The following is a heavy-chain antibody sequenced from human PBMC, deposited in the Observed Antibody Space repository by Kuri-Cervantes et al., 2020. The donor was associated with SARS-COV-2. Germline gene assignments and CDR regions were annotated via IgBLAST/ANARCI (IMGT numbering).Heavy chain of an antibody. Sequence: SVKVSCKASGGTFSSYAISWVRQAPGQGLEWMGRIIPILGIANYAQKFQGRVTITADKSTSTAYMELSSLRSEDTAVYHCARVIRGSYHNWFDPWGQGTLVTVSS. V-gene: IGHV1-69*04. CDR2: IIPILGIA. CDR3: ARVIRGSYHNWFDP. J-gene: IGHJ5*02. D-gene: IGHD3-16*02. CDR1: GGTFSSYA.